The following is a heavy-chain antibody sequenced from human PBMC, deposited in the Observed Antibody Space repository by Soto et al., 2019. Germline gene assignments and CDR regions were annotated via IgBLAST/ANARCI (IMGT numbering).Heavy chain of an antibody. CDR3: ASIGIYRASDS. CDR2: INHSGST. D-gene: IGHD1-26*01. V-gene: IGHV4-34*01. J-gene: IGHJ4*02. CDR1: GGSFSGYY. Sequence: PSETLSLTCAVYGGSFSGYYWSWIRQPPGKGLEWIGEINHSGSTNYNPSLKSRVTISVDTSKNQFSLKLSSVTAADTAVYYCASIGIYRASDSWGPGTLVTVSS.